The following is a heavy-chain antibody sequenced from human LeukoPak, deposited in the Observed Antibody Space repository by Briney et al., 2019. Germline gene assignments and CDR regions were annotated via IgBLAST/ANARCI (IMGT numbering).Heavy chain of an antibody. CDR2: IYYGGTT. CDR3: ASQSVPNAFDI. J-gene: IGHJ3*02. V-gene: IGHV4-39*01. Sequence: SETLSLTCTVFGGSIIRSSYYWGWIRQPPGKGLEWIASIYYGGTTYYNPSLKSRVTIHVDTSKNEFSLKLNSVTAADTAVYYCASQSVPNAFDIWGQGTMVTVSS. CDR1: GGSIIRSSYY. D-gene: IGHD1-1*01.